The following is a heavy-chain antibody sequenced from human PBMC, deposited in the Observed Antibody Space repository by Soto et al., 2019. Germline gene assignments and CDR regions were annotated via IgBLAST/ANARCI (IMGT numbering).Heavy chain of an antibody. Sequence: GGSLRLSCAASGFMFTNHGMHWVRQAPGKGLEWVAVIWSDGNKRYYADSVKGRFTISRDNAKNSLYLQMNSLRAEDTAVYYCARNVDTAMVCDYWGQGTLVTVSS. D-gene: IGHD5-18*01. CDR1: GFMFTNHG. V-gene: IGHV3-33*01. J-gene: IGHJ4*02. CDR3: ARNVDTAMVCDY. CDR2: IWSDGNKR.